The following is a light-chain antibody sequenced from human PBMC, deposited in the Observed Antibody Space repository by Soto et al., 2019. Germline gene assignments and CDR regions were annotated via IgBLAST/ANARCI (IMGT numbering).Light chain of an antibody. Sequence: IVMTHSPATLSVSPLERATLSFMASQSVISNLAWYQQRPGQAPRLLIHGASSRATGIPARFSGSGSGTDFTLTISSLQSEDFAVYYCQQYKSWPWTFGQGTKVDIK. CDR2: GAS. CDR3: QQYKSWPWT. J-gene: IGKJ1*01. V-gene: IGKV3-15*01. CDR1: QSVISN.